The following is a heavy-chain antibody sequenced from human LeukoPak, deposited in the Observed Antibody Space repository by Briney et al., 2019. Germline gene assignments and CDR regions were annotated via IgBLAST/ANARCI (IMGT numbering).Heavy chain of an antibody. Sequence: ASVKVSCKASGYTFTGHYMHWVRQAPGQGLEWMGWINPISGGTNYAQKFQGRVTMTRDTSISTAYMELSRLRYDDTAGYYCARGGGTVFGVLNDWGQGTLVSASS. CDR3: ARGGGTVFGVLND. CDR2: INPISGGT. V-gene: IGHV1-2*02. CDR1: GYTFTGHY. D-gene: IGHD3-3*01. J-gene: IGHJ4*02.